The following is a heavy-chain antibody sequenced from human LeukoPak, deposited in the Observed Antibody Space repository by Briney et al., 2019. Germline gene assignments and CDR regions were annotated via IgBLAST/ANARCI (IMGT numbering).Heavy chain of an antibody. D-gene: IGHD3-16*01. CDR2: IIPIFGTA. CDR1: GGTFSSYA. V-gene: IGHV1-69*13. CDR3: AEGEAATWHWYFDL. J-gene: IGHJ2*01. Sequence: ASVKVSCKASGGTFSSYAISWVRQAPGQGLEWMGGIIPIFGTANYAQKFQGRVTITADESTSTAYMELSSLRSDDTAVYFCAEGEAATWHWYFDLWGRGTLVTVSS.